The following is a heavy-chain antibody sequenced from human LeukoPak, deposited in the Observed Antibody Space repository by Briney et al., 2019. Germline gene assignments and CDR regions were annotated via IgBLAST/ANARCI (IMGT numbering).Heavy chain of an antibody. D-gene: IGHD2-15*01. V-gene: IGHV3-21*01. J-gene: IGHJ3*02. CDR2: ISSSSSYI. CDR1: GFTFSSYA. CDR3: ARVVARLDDAFDI. Sequence: GGSLRLSCAASGFTFSSYAMSWVRQAPGKGLEWVSSISSSSSYIYYADSVKGRFTISRDNAKNSLYLQMNSLRAEDTAVYYCARVVARLDDAFDIWGQGTMVTVSS.